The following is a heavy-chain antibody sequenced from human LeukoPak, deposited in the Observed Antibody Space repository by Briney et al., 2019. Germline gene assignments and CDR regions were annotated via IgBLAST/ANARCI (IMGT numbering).Heavy chain of an antibody. CDR2: ISWNSGSI. V-gene: IGHV3-9*03. J-gene: IGHJ5*02. CDR1: GFTFDDYA. Sequence: GGSLRLSCAASGFTFDDYAMHWVRQAPGKGLEWVSGISWNSGSIGYADSVKGRFTIPRDNAKNSLYLQMNSLRAEDMALYYCAKGYSSSWYYWFDPWGQGTLVTVSS. CDR3: AKGYSSSWYYWFDP. D-gene: IGHD6-13*01.